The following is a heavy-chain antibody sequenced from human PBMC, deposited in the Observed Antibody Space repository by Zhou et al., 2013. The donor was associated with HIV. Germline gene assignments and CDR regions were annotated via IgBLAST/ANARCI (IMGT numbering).Heavy chain of an antibody. CDR1: GYTFNGYH. Sequence: QVQVVQSGAEVKEPGASVKVSCEASGYTFNGYHMHWVRQAPGQGLEWMGWISAYNGDTNYAQKLQGRVTMTTDTSTSTAYMELRSLRSDDTAVYYCARVSSSFVYFDSWGQGTLVTVSS. D-gene: IGHD6-13*01. CDR2: ISAYNGDT. J-gene: IGHJ4*02. V-gene: IGHV1-18*04. CDR3: ARVSSSFVYFDS.